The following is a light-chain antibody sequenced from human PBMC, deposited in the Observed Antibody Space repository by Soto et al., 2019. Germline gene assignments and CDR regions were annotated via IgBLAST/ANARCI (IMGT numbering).Light chain of an antibody. Sequence: IVLTQSPGTLSLSPGDRATLSCRASQSVGRDYLAWFQHKTGQAPRLLVHGASDRATGIPDRFSGSGSGTDFTLTISRLEPEDFAVYYCHQYATDPLTFGGGTKVEI. J-gene: IGKJ4*01. CDR1: QSVGRDY. V-gene: IGKV3-20*01. CDR3: HQYATDPLT. CDR2: GAS.